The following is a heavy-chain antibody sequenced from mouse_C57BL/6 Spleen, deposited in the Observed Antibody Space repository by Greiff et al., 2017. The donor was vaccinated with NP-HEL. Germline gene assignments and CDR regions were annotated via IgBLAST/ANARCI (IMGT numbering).Heavy chain of an antibody. D-gene: IGHD1-1*01. V-gene: IGHV1-69*01. J-gene: IGHJ1*03. CDR3: ARGRVLIRRYFDV. CDR2: IDPSGSYT. CDR1: GYTFTSYW. Sequence: QVQLQQPGAELVMPGASVKLSCKASGYTFTSYWMHWVKQRPGHGLEWIGEIDPSGSYTNYNQKFKGKATLTVDKSSSTAYMQLSSLTSEDSAVYYCARGRVLIRRYFDVWGTGTTVTVSS.